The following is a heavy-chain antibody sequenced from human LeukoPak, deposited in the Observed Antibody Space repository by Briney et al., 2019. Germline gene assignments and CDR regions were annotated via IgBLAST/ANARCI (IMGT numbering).Heavy chain of an antibody. J-gene: IGHJ4*02. CDR1: GGSISNSRYY. V-gene: IGHV4-39*01. CDR3: VSQDTWTQLWTFDH. D-gene: IGHD5-18*01. CDR2: IYYRGTT. Sequence: SETLSLTCTVSGGSISNSRYYWGWIRQSPGKGLEWIGTIYYRGTTHYNPSLKSRVTISVDTSKNQFSLKLTSVTAADTAVYYCVSQDTWTQLWTFDHWGQGTLVTVSS.